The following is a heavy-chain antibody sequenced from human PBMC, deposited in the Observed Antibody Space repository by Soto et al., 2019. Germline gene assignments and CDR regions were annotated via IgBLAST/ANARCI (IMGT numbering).Heavy chain of an antibody. CDR3: AGGKSMSLLATYWFDP. V-gene: IGHV1-8*01. CDR2: MNPNSGNT. CDR1: GYTFTSYD. J-gene: IGHJ5*02. D-gene: IGHD2-15*01. Sequence: ASVKVSCKASGYTFTSYDINWVRQATGQGLEWMGWMNPNSGNTGYAQKFQGRVTMTRNTSISTAYMELSSLRSEDTAVYYCAGGKSMSLLATYWFDPWGQGTLVTVSS.